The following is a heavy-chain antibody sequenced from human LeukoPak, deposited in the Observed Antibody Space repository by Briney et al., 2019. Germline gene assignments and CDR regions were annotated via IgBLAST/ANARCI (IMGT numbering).Heavy chain of an antibody. Sequence: SVKVSCKASGGTFSSYAISWVRQAPGQGLEWMGRIIPILGIANYAQKFQGRVTITADKSTSTAYMELSSLRSEDTAVYYCATAVTMVRGVIITNPSDYYGMDVWGQGTTVTVSS. CDR1: GGTFSSYA. CDR2: IIPILGIA. CDR3: ATAVTMVRGVIITNPSDYYGMDV. J-gene: IGHJ6*02. V-gene: IGHV1-69*04. D-gene: IGHD3-10*01.